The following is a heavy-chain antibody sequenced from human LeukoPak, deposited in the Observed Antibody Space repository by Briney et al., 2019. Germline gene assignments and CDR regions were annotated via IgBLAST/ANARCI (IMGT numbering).Heavy chain of an antibody. CDR2: IIPIFGTA. Sequence: ASVKVSCKASGGTFSSYAISWVRQAPGQGLEWMGGIIPIFGTANYAQKFQGRVTITADESTSTAYMELSSLRSDDTAVYYCARSPIHYYDSSSIDYWGQGTLVTVSS. CDR3: ARSPIHYYDSSSIDY. V-gene: IGHV1-69*01. J-gene: IGHJ4*02. D-gene: IGHD3-22*01. CDR1: GGTFSSYA.